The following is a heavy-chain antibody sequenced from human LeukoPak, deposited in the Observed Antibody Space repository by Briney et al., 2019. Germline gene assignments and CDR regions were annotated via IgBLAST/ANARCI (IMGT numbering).Heavy chain of an antibody. CDR2: ISGSGSST. V-gene: IGHV3-23*01. Sequence: GGSLRLSCAASGFTFSSYAMSWVRQAPGKGLEWVSAISGSGSSTYYADSVKGRFTISRDNSKNTLYLQMNSLRAEDTAVYYCAKLSVGTWVADAFDIWGQGTMVTVSS. CDR1: GFTFSSYA. D-gene: IGHD2-15*01. CDR3: AKLSVGTWVADAFDI. J-gene: IGHJ3*02.